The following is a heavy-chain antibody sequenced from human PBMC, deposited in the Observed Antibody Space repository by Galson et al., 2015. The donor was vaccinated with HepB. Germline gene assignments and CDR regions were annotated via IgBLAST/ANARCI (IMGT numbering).Heavy chain of an antibody. CDR2: ISYDGSNR. J-gene: IGHJ4*02. V-gene: IGHV3-30*03. Sequence: SLRLSCAASGFTFSSFAMSWVRQAPGKGLEWVALISYDGSNRYYADSVKGRFTISRDNSKNTLYLQMNSLRAEDTAVYYCAGSATFDYWGQGTLVTVSS. CDR3: AGSATFDY. CDR1: GFTFSSFA. D-gene: IGHD3-10*01.